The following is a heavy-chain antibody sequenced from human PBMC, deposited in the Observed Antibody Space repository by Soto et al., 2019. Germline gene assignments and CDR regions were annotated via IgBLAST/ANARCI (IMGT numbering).Heavy chain of an antibody. CDR1: GGSISSGDYY. J-gene: IGHJ4*02. D-gene: IGHD4-17*01. CDR3: ARGWTTVTTFGY. CDR2: IYYSGST. V-gene: IGHV4-30-4*01. Sequence: SETLSLTCTVSGGSISSGDYYWSWIRQPPGKGLEWIGYIYYSGSTYYNPSLKSRVTISVDTSKNQFSLKLSSVTAADTAVYYCARGWTTVTTFGYWAQGTLVTVSS.